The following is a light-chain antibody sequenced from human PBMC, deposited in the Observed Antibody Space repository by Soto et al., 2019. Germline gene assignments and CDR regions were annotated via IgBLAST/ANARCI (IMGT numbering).Light chain of an antibody. CDR3: QQFDSVPCT. J-gene: IGKJ2*02. CDR2: DAS. V-gene: IGKV1-33*01. CDR1: QDIKNY. Sequence: IQMTQSPSSLSAAVGERVTITCQASQDIKNYLIWYQQKPGKAPKLLIYDASSLGTGVSSRFSGSGSGTYFTLTISSLQPEDIATYYCQQFDSVPCTFGQGTKLEIK.